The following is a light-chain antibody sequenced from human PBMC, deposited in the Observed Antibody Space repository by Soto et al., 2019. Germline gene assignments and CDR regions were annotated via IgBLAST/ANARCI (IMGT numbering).Light chain of an antibody. CDR1: SSDVGGYNY. CDR2: DVS. CDR3: SSYTSSSTVV. V-gene: IGLV2-14*01. J-gene: IGLJ2*01. Sequence: QSALTQPASVSGSPGQSITISCTGSSSDVGGYNYVSWYQQHPGKAPKLMIYDVSNRPSELSNRFSGSKSGNTASLTISGLQAEDEADYYCSSYTSSSTVVFGGRTKLTVL.